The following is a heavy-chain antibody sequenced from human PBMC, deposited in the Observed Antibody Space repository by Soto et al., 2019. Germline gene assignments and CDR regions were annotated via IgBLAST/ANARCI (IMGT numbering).Heavy chain of an antibody. V-gene: IGHV3-64D*06. CDR3: AKEGPVVTAISFAY. Sequence: GGSLRLSCSASGFTFSSYAMHWVRQAPGKGLEYVSAISSNGGSTYYADSVKGRFTISRDNSKNTLYLQMSSLRAEDTAVYYCAKEGPVVTAISFAYWGRGTLVTVSS. D-gene: IGHD2-21*02. CDR1: GFTFSSYA. J-gene: IGHJ4*02. CDR2: ISSNGGST.